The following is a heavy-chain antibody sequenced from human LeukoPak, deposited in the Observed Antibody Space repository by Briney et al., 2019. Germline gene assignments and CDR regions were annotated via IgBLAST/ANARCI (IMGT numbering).Heavy chain of an antibody. J-gene: IGHJ4*02. CDR1: GFPLCRSA. CDR3: ARALGYSYGYHYYFDY. V-gene: IGHV3-23*01. Sequence: GGSLRLSCAASGFPLCRSAMCCVSQAPGKGLWRVSNISGSGSGGSTYYADSVKGRFTISRDNSKNTLYLQMNSLRAEDTAVYYCARALGYSYGYHYYFDYWGQGTLVTVSS. CDR2: ISGSGSGGST. D-gene: IGHD5-18*01.